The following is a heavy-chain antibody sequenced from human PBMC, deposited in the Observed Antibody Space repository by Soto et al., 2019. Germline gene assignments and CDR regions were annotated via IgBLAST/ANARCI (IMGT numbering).Heavy chain of an antibody. CDR2: GST. Sequence: PSETLSLTCTVSGDSISSHYWSWIRQPPGKGLEWIGFGSTKYNPSLKSRISISVDTSKNQFSLNLTSGTAADTAVYYCARVSTSASGSYYTLDYWGQGTLVTVSS. D-gene: IGHD3-10*01. CDR3: ARVSTSASGSYYTLDY. J-gene: IGHJ4*02. V-gene: IGHV4-59*11. CDR1: GDSISSHY.